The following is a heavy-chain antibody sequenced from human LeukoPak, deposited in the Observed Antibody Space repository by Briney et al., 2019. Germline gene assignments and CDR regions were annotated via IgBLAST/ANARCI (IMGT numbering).Heavy chain of an antibody. V-gene: IGHV3-23*01. CDR3: AKDSPPYSSSFYYYFDY. CDR2: ISGSGGST. D-gene: IGHD6-13*01. J-gene: IGHJ4*02. CDR1: GFTFSSYA. Sequence: GGSLRLSCAASGFTFSSYAMSWVRQAPGKGLEWVSAISGSGGSTYYADSVKGRFTISRDNSKNTLYLQMNSLRAEDTAVYYCAKDSPPYSSSFYYYFDYWGQGTLVTVSS.